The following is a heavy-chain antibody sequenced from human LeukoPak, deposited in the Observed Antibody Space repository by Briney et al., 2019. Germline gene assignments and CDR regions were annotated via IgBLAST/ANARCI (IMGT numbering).Heavy chain of an antibody. CDR1: GFTFSSYW. Sequence: GGSLRLSCAASGFTFSSYWMHWVRQAPGKGLVWVSRVNSATSSTSYADSVRGRFTISRDNAKNTVYLQMNSLRAEDTAVYYCAREGYTVTIDSWGQGTLVTVSS. V-gene: IGHV3-74*01. J-gene: IGHJ4*02. D-gene: IGHD4-17*01. CDR3: AREGYTVTIDS. CDR2: VNSATSST.